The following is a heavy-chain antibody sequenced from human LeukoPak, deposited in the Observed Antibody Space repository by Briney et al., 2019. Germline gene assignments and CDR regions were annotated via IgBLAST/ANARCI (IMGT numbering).Heavy chain of an antibody. CDR3: ARVPYSGYDSAAFDI. V-gene: IGHV1-2*04. CDR1: GYTFTGYY. CDR2: INPNSGGT. J-gene: IGHJ3*02. Sequence: ASVKVSCKASGYTFTGYYMHWVRQDPGQGLEWMGWINPNSGGTNYAQKFQGWVTMTRDTSISTAYMELSRLRSDDTGVYYCARVPYSGYDSAAFDIWGQGTMVTVSS. D-gene: IGHD5-12*01.